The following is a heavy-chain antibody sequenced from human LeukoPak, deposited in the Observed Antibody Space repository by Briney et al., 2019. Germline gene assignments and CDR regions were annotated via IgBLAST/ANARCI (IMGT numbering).Heavy chain of an antibody. CDR3: ARGATRTAVAGD. D-gene: IGHD6-19*01. CDR2: IYSGGRT. CDR1: GFAVSSNY. Sequence: GGSLRLSCAASGFAVSSNYMTWVRQALGKGLEWVSGIYSGGRTYYADSVRGRFTISRDNSNNTLYLQMNSLRVEDTALYYCARGATRTAVAGDWGQGTLVTVSS. J-gene: IGHJ4*02. V-gene: IGHV3-66*01.